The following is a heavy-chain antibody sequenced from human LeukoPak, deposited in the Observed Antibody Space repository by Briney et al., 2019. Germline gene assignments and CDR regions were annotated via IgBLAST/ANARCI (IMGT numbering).Heavy chain of an antibody. J-gene: IGHJ4*02. D-gene: IGHD1-26*01. Sequence: SETLSLTCTVSGGSISSYYWSWIRQPPAKGLEWIGYIYYSGSTNSNPSLKSRVTISIDTSKNQFSLKLSSVTAADTAVYYCARWIKWELACDYWGQGTLVTVSS. CDR2: IYYSGST. CDR3: ARWIKWELACDY. V-gene: IGHV4-59*01. CDR1: GGSISSYY.